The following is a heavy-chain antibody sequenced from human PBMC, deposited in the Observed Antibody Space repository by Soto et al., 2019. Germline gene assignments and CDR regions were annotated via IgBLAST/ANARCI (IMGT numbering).Heavy chain of an antibody. J-gene: IGHJ6*02. CDR3: ARGPYYYGSGSYYPPFRYYYYGMDV. V-gene: IGHV1-69*13. D-gene: IGHD3-10*01. CDR2: IIPIFGTA. Sequence: VKVSCKASGGTFSSYAISWVRQAPGQGLEWMGGIIPIFGTANYAQKFQGRVTITADESTSTAYMELSSLRSEDTAVYYCARGPYYYGSGSYYPPFRYYYYGMDVWGQGTTVTVSS. CDR1: GGTFSSYA.